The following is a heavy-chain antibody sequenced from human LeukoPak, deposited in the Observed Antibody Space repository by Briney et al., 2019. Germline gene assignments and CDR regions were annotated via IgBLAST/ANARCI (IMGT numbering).Heavy chain of an antibody. CDR2: IYYSGST. V-gene: IGHV4-39*07. CDR1: GGSISSSSYY. Sequence: SETPSLTCTVSGGSISSSSYYWGWIRQPPGKGLEWIGSIYYSGSTYYNPSLKSRVTISVDTSKNQFSLKLRSVTAADTAVYYCASSHMLQYCSRTNCGREFDYWGPGTLVTVSS. D-gene: IGHD2-2*01. CDR3: ASSHMLQYCSRTNCGREFDY. J-gene: IGHJ4*02.